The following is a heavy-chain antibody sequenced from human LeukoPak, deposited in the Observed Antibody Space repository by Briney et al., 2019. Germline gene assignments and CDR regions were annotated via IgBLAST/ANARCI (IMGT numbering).Heavy chain of an antibody. D-gene: IGHD1-26*01. J-gene: IGHJ4*02. Sequence: ASVKVSCKTSGYTFSDYYIHWIRQAPGQQLEWLGWINPNSGDTDYAQKFQGRVTVTRDTSISTAYMELGRLRSDDTAVYYCARVSVITRYNGSPDYFASWGQGTLLTVSS. CDR3: ARVSVITRYNGSPDYFAS. CDR2: INPNSGDT. CDR1: GYTFSDYY. V-gene: IGHV1-2*02.